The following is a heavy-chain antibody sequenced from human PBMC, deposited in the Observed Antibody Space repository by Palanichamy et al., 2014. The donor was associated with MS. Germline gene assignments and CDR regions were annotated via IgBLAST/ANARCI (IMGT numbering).Heavy chain of an antibody. CDR1: RFTFSSFG. J-gene: IGHJ4*02. D-gene: IGHD5-24*01. V-gene: IGHV3-48*01. CDR2: ISDSSDSI. Sequence: EVQLVEVWGEAWYRPGGSLRLSCAASRFTFSSFGMNWVRQTPGKGLEWVSYISDSSDSIYYADSVKGRFTISRDNAKNSLYLQMNSLRAEDTAVYYRARARRYGYDYWGQGTLVTVSS. CDR3: ARARRYGYDY.